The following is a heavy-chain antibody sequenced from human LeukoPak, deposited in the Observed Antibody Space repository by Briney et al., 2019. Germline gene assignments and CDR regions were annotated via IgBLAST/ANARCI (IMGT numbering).Heavy chain of an antibody. CDR2: INLNSGGT. Sequence: ASVKGSCKASGYTFTGCYMHWVRQAPGQGLEWMGWINLNSGGTNYAQKFQDRVSMTRDTPISTAYMQLSRLRSDDTAVYYCAGELLIENWSDPWGQGTLVTVSS. J-gene: IGHJ5*02. CDR1: GYTFTGCY. V-gene: IGHV1-2*02. CDR3: AGELLIENWSDP. D-gene: IGHD3-10*01.